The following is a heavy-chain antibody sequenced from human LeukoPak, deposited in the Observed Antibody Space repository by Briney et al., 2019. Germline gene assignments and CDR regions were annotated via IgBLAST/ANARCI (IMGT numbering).Heavy chain of an antibody. CDR3: ARRGYGDYGHY. J-gene: IGHJ4*02. Sequence: ASVKVSCKASGYTFTGYYIHWVRQAPGQGLDWMGRINPNNGGTNYAQKFQGRVTMTRDMSMSTAYMELSRLRSDDTAVYYCARRGYGDYGHYWGQGTLVTVSS. D-gene: IGHD4-17*01. CDR1: GYTFTGYY. V-gene: IGHV1-2*06. CDR2: INPNNGGT.